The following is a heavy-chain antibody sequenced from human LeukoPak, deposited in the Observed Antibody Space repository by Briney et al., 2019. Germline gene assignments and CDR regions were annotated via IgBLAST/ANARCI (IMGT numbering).Heavy chain of an antibody. CDR2: ISYDGGNQ. J-gene: IGHJ5*01. CDR3: ARDPPFSSGWSQNHFDS. Sequence: GGSLRLSCALSGFTFDSYAMHWVRQAPGKGLEWVALISYDGGNQNYGDSVKGRFTISRDNAKKMLYLQMNSLRPEDTAVYFCARDPPFSSGWSQNHFDSLGQGTLVTVTS. CDR1: GFTFDSYA. D-gene: IGHD6-19*01. V-gene: IGHV3-30*04.